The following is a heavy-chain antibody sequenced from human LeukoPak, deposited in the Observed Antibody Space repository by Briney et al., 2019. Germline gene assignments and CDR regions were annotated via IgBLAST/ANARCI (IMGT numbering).Heavy chain of an antibody. V-gene: IGHV4-31*03. Sequence: PSETLSLTCTVSGGSISSGGYYWSWIRQHPGKGLEWIGYIYYSGSTYYNPSLEGRVTISVDTSKNQFSLKLSSVTAADTAVYYCARDSAGYSSGWYWFDPWGQGTLVTVSS. CDR2: IYYSGST. CDR3: ARDSAGYSSGWYWFDP. CDR1: GGSISSGGYY. J-gene: IGHJ5*02. D-gene: IGHD6-19*01.